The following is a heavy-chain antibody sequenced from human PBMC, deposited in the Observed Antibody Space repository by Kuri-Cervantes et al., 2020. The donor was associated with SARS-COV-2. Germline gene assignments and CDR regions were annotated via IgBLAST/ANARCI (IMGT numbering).Heavy chain of an antibody. CDR2: INPSGGST. CDR1: GYTFTSYY. Sequence: ASVKVSCKASGYTFTSYYMHWVRQAPGQGLEWMGIINPSGGSTSYAQKFQGRVTMTRDTSTSTVYMELSSLRSEDTAMYYCARGDCSSTSCYPLDYWGQGTLVTVSS. D-gene: IGHD2-2*01. V-gene: IGHV1-46*03. CDR3: ARGDCSSTSCYPLDY. J-gene: IGHJ4*02.